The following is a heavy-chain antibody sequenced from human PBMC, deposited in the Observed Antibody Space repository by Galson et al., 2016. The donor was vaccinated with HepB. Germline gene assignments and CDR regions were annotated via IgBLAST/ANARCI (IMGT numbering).Heavy chain of an antibody. CDR3: AHGGGAFDP. CDR1: GFSLSTSGVG. J-gene: IGHJ5*02. CDR2: IYWDDDK. V-gene: IGHV2-5*02. Sequence: PALVKPTQTLTLTCTFAGFSLSTSGVGVGWIRQPPGKALEWLALIYWDDDKRYSPSLKSRLTITKDTSKNQVVLTMTNMDPVDTATYYCAHGGGAFDPWGQGTLVTVSS. D-gene: IGHD3-16*01.